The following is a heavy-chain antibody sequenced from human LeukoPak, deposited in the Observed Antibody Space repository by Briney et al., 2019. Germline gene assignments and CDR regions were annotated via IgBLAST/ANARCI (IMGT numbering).Heavy chain of an antibody. CDR2: INHSGST. J-gene: IGHJ4*02. Sequence: PSETLSLTCAVYGGSFSGYYWSWIRQPPGKGLEWIGEINHSGSTNYNPSLKSRVTISVDTSKNQFSLKLSSVTAADTAVYYCARGHVVVVADYLDYWGQGTLVTVSS. CDR3: ARGHVVVVADYLDY. D-gene: IGHD2-15*01. V-gene: IGHV4-34*01. CDR1: GGSFSGYY.